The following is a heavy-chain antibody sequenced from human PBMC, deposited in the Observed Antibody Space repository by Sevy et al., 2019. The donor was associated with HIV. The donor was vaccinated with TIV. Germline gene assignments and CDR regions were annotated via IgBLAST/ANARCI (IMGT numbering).Heavy chain of an antibody. Sequence: ASVKVSCKASGGTFSSYAISWVRQAPGQGLEWMGRIIPIFGTANYAQKFQGSVTITADKSTSTAYMELSSLRSEDTAVYYCARDIRHYYDSSGYYSFFDYWGQGTLVTVSS. D-gene: IGHD3-22*01. CDR1: GGTFSSYA. CDR3: ARDIRHYYDSSGYYSFFDY. J-gene: IGHJ4*02. CDR2: IIPIFGTA. V-gene: IGHV1-69*06.